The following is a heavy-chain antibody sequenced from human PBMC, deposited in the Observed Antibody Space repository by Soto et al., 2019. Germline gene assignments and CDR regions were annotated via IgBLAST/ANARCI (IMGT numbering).Heavy chain of an antibody. CDR3: ARLGSSGYYYFDY. CDR2: IYYSGST. Sequence: TLSLTCTVSGGSISSGDYYWSWIRQPPGKGLEWIGYIYYSGSTYYNPSLKSRVTISVDTSKNQFSLKLSSVTAADTAVYYCARLGSSGYYYFDYWGQGTLVTVSS. CDR1: GGSISSGDYY. D-gene: IGHD3-22*01. J-gene: IGHJ4*02. V-gene: IGHV4-30-4*01.